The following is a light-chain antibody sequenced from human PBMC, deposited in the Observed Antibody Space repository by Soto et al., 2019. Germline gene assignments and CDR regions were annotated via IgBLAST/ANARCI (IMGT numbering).Light chain of an antibody. CDR2: DVN. CDR1: SSDVGGYDF. Sequence: QSALTHPASVSGSPGQSITISCTGSSSDVGGYDFVSWYQHHPGKAPKLIIYDVNNRPSGLSNRFSGSKSGNTASLTISGLQTEDEGDYYCASYTTTHTRVFGSGTKVTVL. V-gene: IGLV2-14*01. J-gene: IGLJ1*01. CDR3: ASYTTTHTRV.